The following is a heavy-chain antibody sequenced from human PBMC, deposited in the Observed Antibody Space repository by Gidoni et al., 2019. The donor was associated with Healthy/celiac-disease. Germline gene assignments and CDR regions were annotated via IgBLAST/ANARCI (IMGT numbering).Heavy chain of an antibody. CDR2: IYYSGST. CDR1: GGSISSYY. CDR3: AREGAFVAGYSYFDY. Sequence: QVQLQESCPGLVKPSETLSLTCTVSGGSISSYYWSWIRQPPGKGLEWIGYIYYSGSTNYNPSLKSRVTISVDTSKNQFSLKLSSVTAADTAVYYCAREGAFVAGYSYFDYWGQGTLVTVSS. D-gene: IGHD3-9*01. V-gene: IGHV4-59*01. J-gene: IGHJ4*02.